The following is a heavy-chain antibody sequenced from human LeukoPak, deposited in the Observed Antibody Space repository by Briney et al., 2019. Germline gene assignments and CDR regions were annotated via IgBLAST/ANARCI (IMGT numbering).Heavy chain of an antibody. D-gene: IGHD5-12*01. CDR3: ARAWLQGPLDY. CDR1: GYTFTSYG. V-gene: IGHV1-18*01. J-gene: IGHJ4*02. CDR2: ISAYNGNT. Sequence: GSSVKVSCKASGYTFTSYGISWVRQAPGQGLEWMGWISAYNGNTNYAQKLQGRVTMTTDTSTSTAYMELRSLRSDDTAAYYCARAWLQGPLDYWGQGTLVTVSS.